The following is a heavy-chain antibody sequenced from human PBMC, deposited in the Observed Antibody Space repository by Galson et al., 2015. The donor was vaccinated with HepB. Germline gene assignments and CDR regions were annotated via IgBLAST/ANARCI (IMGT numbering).Heavy chain of an antibody. CDR1: GFTFSDHF. CDR3: VRGHNSFDL. J-gene: IGHJ3*01. V-gene: IGHV3-72*01. Sequence: SLRLSCAVSGFTFSDHFMDWVRQSPGKGLEWVARSRNKPNGYSTVYAASVNGRFTISRDDSRNSLYLQMNSLETEDTAVYYCVRGHNSFDLWGQGTMVTVSS. CDR2: SRNKPNGYST.